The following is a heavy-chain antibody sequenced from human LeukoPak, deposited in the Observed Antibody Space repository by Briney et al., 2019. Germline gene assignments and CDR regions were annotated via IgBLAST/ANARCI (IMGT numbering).Heavy chain of an antibody. V-gene: IGHV3-21*01. CDR1: GITFSSYR. CDR3: ARARIAAAGMIHAFDI. J-gene: IGHJ3*02. CDR2: ISSSSSYI. Sequence: GGFLRLSGAGLGITFSSYRMNWGGKGPGRGLGWVSSISSSSSYIYYADSVKGRFTISRDNAKNLLYLQMNSLRAEDTAVYYCARARIAAAGMIHAFDIWGQGTMVTVSS. D-gene: IGHD6-13*01.